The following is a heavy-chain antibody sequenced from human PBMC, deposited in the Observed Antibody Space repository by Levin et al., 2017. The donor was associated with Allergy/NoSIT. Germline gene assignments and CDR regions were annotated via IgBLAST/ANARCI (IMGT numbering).Heavy chain of an antibody. CDR1: GFTFDDYA. J-gene: IGHJ3*02. V-gene: IGHV3-9*01. CDR2: ISWSSGNI. Sequence: GGSLRLSCAASGFTFDDYAMHWVRQAPGRGLEWVSGISWSSGNIGYADSVKGRFTISRDNARNSLYLQMNSLRSEDTALYYCAKDKEGAGLGTSFDMWGQGTMVTVSS. D-gene: IGHD7-27*01. CDR3: AKDKEGAGLGTSFDM.